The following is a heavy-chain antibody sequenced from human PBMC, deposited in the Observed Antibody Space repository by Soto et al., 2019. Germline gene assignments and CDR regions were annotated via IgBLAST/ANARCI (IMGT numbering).Heavy chain of an antibody. V-gene: IGHV1-69*13. J-gene: IGHJ3*02. D-gene: IGHD6-19*01. CDR2: IIPIFGTA. CDR3: ARGVEGSGWLYATPYALDI. CDR1: GGTFSSYA. Sequence: ASEKVSFRACGGTFSSYAISWLRQAPGQGLEWMGGIIPIFGTANYAQKFQGRVTITADESTSTAYMELSSLRSEDTAVYYCARGVEGSGWLYATPYALDIWGQGTMVTVSS.